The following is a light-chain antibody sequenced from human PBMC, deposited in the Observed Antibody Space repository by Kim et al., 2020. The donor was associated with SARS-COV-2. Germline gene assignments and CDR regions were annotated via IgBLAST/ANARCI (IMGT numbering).Light chain of an antibody. CDR1: KLGDKY. CDR2: QDS. J-gene: IGLJ1*01. V-gene: IGLV3-1*01. Sequence: SYELTQPPSVSVSPGQTASITCSGDKLGDKYACLYQQKPGQSPVLVIYQDSKRPSGIPERFSGSNSGNTATLTISGTQAMDEADYYCQAWDSSTAVFGTG. CDR3: QAWDSSTAV.